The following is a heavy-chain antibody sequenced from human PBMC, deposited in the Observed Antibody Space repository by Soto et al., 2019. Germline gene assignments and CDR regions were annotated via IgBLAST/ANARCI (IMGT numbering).Heavy chain of an antibody. CDR1: GFTFSSYA. Sequence: EVQLLESGGGLVQPGGSLRLSCAASGFTFSSYAMSWVRQAPGKGLEWVSAISGSGGSTYYADSVKGRFTISRDNSKNTLHLQMNSLRAEDTAVYYCAKDIGTGLLWFGELDYWGQGTLVTVSS. J-gene: IGHJ4*02. V-gene: IGHV3-23*01. CDR3: AKDIGTGLLWFGELDY. D-gene: IGHD3-10*01. CDR2: ISGSGGST.